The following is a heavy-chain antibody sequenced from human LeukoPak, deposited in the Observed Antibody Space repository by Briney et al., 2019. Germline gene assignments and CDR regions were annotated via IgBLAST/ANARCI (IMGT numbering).Heavy chain of an antibody. CDR1: GESFSGYY. J-gene: IGHJ5*02. V-gene: IGHV4-34*01. D-gene: IGHD2-8*02. Sequence: SETLSLTCAVYGESFSGYYWSWIRQPPGKGLEWIGEINHSGSTNYNPSLKSRVTISVDTSKNQFSLKLSSVTAADTAVYYCARGRVVYSRNWFDPWGQGTLVTVSS. CDR2: INHSGST. CDR3: ARGRVVYSRNWFDP.